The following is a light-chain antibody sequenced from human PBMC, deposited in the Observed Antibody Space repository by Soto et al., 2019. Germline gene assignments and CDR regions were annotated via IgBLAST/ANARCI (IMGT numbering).Light chain of an antibody. V-gene: IGKV1-5*01. Sequence: DIQMTQSPSTLSASVGDRVTITCRASQSISSWLAWYQQKPGKAPKLLIYDASSLESGVPSTFSGSGSWTEFTLTISSLQTADFATDNCQQYNSYSYTFGQGTKLEIK. J-gene: IGKJ2*01. CDR1: QSISSW. CDR3: QQYNSYSYT. CDR2: DAS.